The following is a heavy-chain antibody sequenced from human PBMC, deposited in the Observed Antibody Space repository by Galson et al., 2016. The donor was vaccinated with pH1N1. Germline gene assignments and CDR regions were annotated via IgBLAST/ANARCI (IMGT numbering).Heavy chain of an antibody. CDR1: GFNFSNYW. CDR2: INQDGDKK. Sequence: SLRLSCAASGFNFSNYWMQWVRQAPGKGLQWVANINQDGDKKYYVGSVGGRFTISRDNAKNSLYLQMNNLRDEDTAMYFCARRYFDYWGQRALVTVSS. V-gene: IGHV3-7*01. D-gene: IGHD3-9*01. J-gene: IGHJ4*02. CDR3: ARRYFDY.